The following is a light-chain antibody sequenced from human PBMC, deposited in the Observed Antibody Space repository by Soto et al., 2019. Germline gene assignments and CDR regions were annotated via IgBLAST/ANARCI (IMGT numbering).Light chain of an antibody. J-gene: IGLJ1*01. CDR3: SSYTSSSTLV. CDR2: EVS. V-gene: IGLV2-14*01. CDR1: SSDVGGYNY. Sequence: QSVLTQPPSVSGSPGQSITISCTGTSSDVGGYNYVSWYQQHPGKAPKLMIYEVSNRPSGVPNRFSGSKSGNTASLTISGLQAEDEAHYYCSSYTSSSTLVFGTGTKVTAL.